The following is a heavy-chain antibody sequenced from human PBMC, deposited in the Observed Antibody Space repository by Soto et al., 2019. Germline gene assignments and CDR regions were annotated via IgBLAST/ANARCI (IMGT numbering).Heavy chain of an antibody. V-gene: IGHV1-2*04. CDR3: ARGDSTDCSNGVCSFFYNHDMDV. CDR1: GYSFTDYH. D-gene: IGHD2-8*01. J-gene: IGHJ6*02. Sequence: ASVKVSCKASGYSFTDYHIHGVRQAPGQGLEWLGRINPKSGGTSTAQKFQGWVTMTTDTSISTASMELTRLTSDDTAIYYCARGDSTDCSNGVCSFFYNHDMDVWGQGTTVTVSS. CDR2: INPKSGGT.